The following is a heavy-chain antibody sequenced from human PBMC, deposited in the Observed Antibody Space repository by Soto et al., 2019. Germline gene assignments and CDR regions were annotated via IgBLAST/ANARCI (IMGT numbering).Heavy chain of an antibody. D-gene: IGHD1-26*01. J-gene: IGHJ5*02. CDR2: ISYDGSNK. CDR3: AKDSGERELLNWFDP. V-gene: IGHV3-30*18. Sequence: PGGSLRLSCAASGFTFSSYGMHWVRQAPGKGLEWVAVISYDGSNKYYADSVKGRFTISRDNSKNTLYLQMNSLRAEDTAVYYCAKDSGERELLNWFDPWGQGTLVTVSS. CDR1: GFTFSSYG.